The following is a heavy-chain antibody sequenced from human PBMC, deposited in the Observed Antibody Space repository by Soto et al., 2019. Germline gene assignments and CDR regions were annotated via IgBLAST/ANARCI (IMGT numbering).Heavy chain of an antibody. J-gene: IGHJ4*02. CDR1: GFIFRSYW. CDR2: IKDDGSDK. V-gene: IGHV3-7*01. CDR3: ASSSPLGPPGY. Sequence: EVQLVESGGGLVQPGGSLRLSCAASGFIFRSYWMSWVRQAPGKGLEWVANIKDDGSDKYYVDSVKGRFTISPDNAKNSLYLQMNSLRVEDTAVYYCASSSPLGPPGYWGQGTLVTVSA.